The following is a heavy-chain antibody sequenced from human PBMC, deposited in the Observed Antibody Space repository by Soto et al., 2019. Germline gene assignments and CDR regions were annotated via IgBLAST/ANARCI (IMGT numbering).Heavy chain of an antibody. CDR2: IVVGSGNT. J-gene: IGHJ4*02. V-gene: IGHV1-58*01. CDR1: GFTFTSSA. Sequence: SVKVSCKASGFTFTSSAVQWVRQARGQRLEWIGWIVVGSGNTNYAQKFQERVTITRDMSTSTAYMELSSLRSEDTAVYYCAAVSWIPTYSFDYWGQGALVTVSA. D-gene: IGHD2-2*03. CDR3: AAVSWIPTYSFDY.